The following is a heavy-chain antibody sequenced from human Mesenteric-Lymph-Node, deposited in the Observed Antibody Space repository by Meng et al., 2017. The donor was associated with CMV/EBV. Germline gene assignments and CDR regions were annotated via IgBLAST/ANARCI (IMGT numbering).Heavy chain of an antibody. Sequence: GESLKISCAASGFTFSSYTMNWVRQAPGKGLEWVSSIRSTSSYIFYADSVKGRFTVSRDNARNSLFLQMNSLRVEDTAVYYCARGDVIVPPADFWGQGTLVTV. D-gene: IGHD2-2*01. CDR1: GFTFSSYT. CDR2: IRSTSSYI. CDR3: ARGDVIVPPADF. J-gene: IGHJ4*02. V-gene: IGHV3-21*01.